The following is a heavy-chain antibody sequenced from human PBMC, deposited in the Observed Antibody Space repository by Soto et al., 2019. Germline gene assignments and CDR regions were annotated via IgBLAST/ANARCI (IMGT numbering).Heavy chain of an antibody. Sequence: QVQLQASGPGLVKTSETLSLTCTVSGDYISSYHWSWIRQPPGKGLEWVGFIYSSGNFNYNPSLKTRVTISTDTSTNQFSLKLTSVTAADTGVYYCARATVPATCCAFDIWGQGTMVTVSS. D-gene: IGHD1-26*01. V-gene: IGHV4-59*01. CDR2: IYSSGNF. CDR3: ARATVPATCCAFDI. J-gene: IGHJ3*02. CDR1: GDYISSYH.